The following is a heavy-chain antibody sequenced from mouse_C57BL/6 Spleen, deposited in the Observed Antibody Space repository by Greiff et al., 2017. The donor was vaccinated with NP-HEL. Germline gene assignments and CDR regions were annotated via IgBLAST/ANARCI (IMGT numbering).Heavy chain of an antibody. CDR2: IYPRSGNT. J-gene: IGHJ3*01. CDR1: GYTFTSYG. D-gene: IGHD2-2*01. Sequence: VKLMESGAELARPGASVKLSCKASGYTFTSYGISWVKQRTGQGLEWIGEIYPRSGNTYYNEKFKGKATLTADKSSSTAYMELRSLTSEDSAVYFCAIYYGYDSLFAYWGQGTLVTVSA. V-gene: IGHV1-81*01. CDR3: AIYYGYDSLFAY.